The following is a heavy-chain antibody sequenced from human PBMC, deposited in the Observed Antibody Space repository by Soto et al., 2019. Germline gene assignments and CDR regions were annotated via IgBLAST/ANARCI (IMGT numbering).Heavy chain of an antibody. D-gene: IGHD2-2*01. CDR3: ARQRQLRPHGMDV. V-gene: IGHV5-51*01. J-gene: IGHJ6*02. Sequence: PGECLKISRKRPGYIFTTYWIGWVRQMPGEGIEWMGFIYPGDSDPRYSSPFHGQITTSDDKSIRTAYLQWSSLTASDTAMYYCARQRQLRPHGMDVWGQGTTVTVSS. CDR1: GYIFTTYW. CDR2: IYPGDSDP.